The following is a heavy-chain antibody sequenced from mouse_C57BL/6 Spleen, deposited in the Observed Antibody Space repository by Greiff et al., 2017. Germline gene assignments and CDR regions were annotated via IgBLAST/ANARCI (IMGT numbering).Heavy chain of an antibody. J-gene: IGHJ3*01. CDR1: GYTFTDYE. CDR3: TRVDGYYLFAY. V-gene: IGHV1-15*01. D-gene: IGHD2-3*01. CDR2: IDPETGGT. Sequence: QVQLKQSGAELVRPGASVTLSCKASGYTFTDYEMHWVKQTPVHGLEWIGAIDPETGGTAYNQKFKGKAILTADKSSSTAYMELRSLTSEDSAVYYCTRVDGYYLFAYWGQGTLVTVSA.